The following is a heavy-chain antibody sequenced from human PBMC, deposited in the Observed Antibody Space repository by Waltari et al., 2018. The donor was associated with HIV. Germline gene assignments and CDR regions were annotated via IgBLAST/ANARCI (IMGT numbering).Heavy chain of an antibody. D-gene: IGHD3-10*01. Sequence: LVESGGSLRLSCVGSGFDFRRYWMTWVRQTPGKGLAWVANIKEDGSQKYYEESVKGRFTITRDNAENTVWLEMRNLRVDDAGLYYCARDGGEYWGQGTLLTVSS. V-gene: IGHV3-7*01. CDR3: ARDGGEY. CDR1: GFDFRRYW. J-gene: IGHJ4*02. CDR2: IKEDGSQK.